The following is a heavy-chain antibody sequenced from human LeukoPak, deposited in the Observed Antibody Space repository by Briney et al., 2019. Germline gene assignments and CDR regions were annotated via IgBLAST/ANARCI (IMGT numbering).Heavy chain of an antibody. D-gene: IGHD5-12*01. V-gene: IGHV1-2*02. J-gene: IGHJ4*02. Sequence: ASVKVSCKASGYTFTGYYMHWVRQAPGQGLEWMGWINPNSGGTNYAQKFQGRVTMTRDTSISTAYMELSRLRSDDTAVYYCARDIYSGYDGHFDYWGQGTLVTVSS. CDR2: INPNSGGT. CDR1: GYTFTGYY. CDR3: ARDIYSGYDGHFDY.